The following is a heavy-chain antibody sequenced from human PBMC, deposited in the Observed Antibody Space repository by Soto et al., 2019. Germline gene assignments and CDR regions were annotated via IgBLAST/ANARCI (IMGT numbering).Heavy chain of an antibody. CDR3: ARVRDFDRSSQDANWFDP. J-gene: IGHJ5*02. CDR2: ISSSGDSI. V-gene: IGHV3-11*01. Sequence: PGGSLRLSCAASGFTFKDYHMTWIRQAPGKGLEWISYISSSGDSIYYADSVKGRFTISRDSAKNSLLLQMNTLRVEDTAVYYCARVRDFDRSSQDANWFDPWGQGT. CDR1: GFTFKDYH. D-gene: IGHD3-9*01.